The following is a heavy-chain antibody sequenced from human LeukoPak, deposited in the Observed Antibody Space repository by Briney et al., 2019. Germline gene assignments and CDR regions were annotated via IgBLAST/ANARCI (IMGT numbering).Heavy chain of an antibody. D-gene: IGHD6-6*01. CDR2: IYYSGST. V-gene: IGHV4-39*07. J-gene: IGHJ4*02. CDR1: GGSISSSSYY. Sequence: SETLSLTCTVSGGSISSSSYYWGWIRQPPGKGLEWIGSIYYSGSTYYNPSLKSRVTISVDTSKNQFSLKLSSVTAADTAVYYCARGVTYGYSSSSFDYWGQGTLVTVSS. CDR3: ARGVTYGYSSSSFDY.